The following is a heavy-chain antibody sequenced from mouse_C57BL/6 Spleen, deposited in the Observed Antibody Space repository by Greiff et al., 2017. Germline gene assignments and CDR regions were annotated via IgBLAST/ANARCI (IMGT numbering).Heavy chain of an antibody. J-gene: IGHJ4*01. CDR1: GYTFTGYW. CDR2: ILPGSGST. CDR3: ARRNWYYGSSYYAMDY. D-gene: IGHD1-1*01. V-gene: IGHV1-9*01. Sequence: VKLQQSGAELMKPGASVKLSCKATGYTFTGYWIEWVKQRPGHGLEWIGEILPGSGSTNYNEKFKGKATFTADTSSNTAYMQLSSLTTEDSAIYYCARRNWYYGSSYYAMDYWGQGTSVTVSS.